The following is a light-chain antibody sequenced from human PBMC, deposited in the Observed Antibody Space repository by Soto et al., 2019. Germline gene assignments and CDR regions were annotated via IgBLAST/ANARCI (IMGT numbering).Light chain of an antibody. CDR1: QSVSSTY. Sequence: EIVLTQSPGTLSLSPGERATLSCRASQSVSSTYLAWYQQKPGQSPRLLIYSTSSRATGIPDRFSGSGSGTDFNLTISRLDPEEFAVYYCQQYGRSPKNFGQGSQVEI. V-gene: IGKV3-20*01. CDR2: STS. CDR3: QQYGRSPKN. J-gene: IGKJ2*01.